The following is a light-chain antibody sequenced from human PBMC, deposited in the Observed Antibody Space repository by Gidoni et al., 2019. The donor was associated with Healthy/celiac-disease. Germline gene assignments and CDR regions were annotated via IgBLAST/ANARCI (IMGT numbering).Light chain of an antibody. CDR2: SNN. V-gene: IGLV1-47*02. CDR3: AAWDDSLSGSYV. CDR1: SSNIGSNY. Sequence: QSVLTQPPSASGTPGQRVTISCSGSSSNIGSNYVYWYQQLPGTAPKLLIYSNNQRPSGVSDRFSGSKSGTSASLAISGLRSEDEADYYCAAWDDSLSGSYVFGTGTKVTVL. J-gene: IGLJ1*01.